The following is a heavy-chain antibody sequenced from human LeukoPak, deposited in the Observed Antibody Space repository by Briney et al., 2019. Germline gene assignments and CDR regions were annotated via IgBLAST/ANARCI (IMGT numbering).Heavy chain of an antibody. V-gene: IGHV4-38-2*02. CDR1: GYSISSGYY. CDR2: IYHSGST. J-gene: IGHJ4*02. Sequence: SETLSLTCTVSGYSISSGYYWGWIRQPPGKGLEWIGSIYHSGSTYYDPSLKSRVTISVDTSKNQFSLKLSSVTAADTAVYYCASTIHWGQGTLVTVSS. CDR3: ASTIH. D-gene: IGHD5-24*01.